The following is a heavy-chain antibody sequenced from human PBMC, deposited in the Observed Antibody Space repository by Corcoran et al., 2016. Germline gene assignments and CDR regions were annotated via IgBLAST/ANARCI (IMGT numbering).Heavy chain of an antibody. CDR3: ARVGYSSGWYPGVIDY. D-gene: IGHD6-19*01. Sequence: QLQLQESGPGLVKPSETLSLTCTVSGGSISSSSYYWGWIRQPPGKGLEWIGSIYYSGSTYYNPSLKSRVTISVDTAKNQFSLKLSSVTAADTAGYYCARVGYSSGWYPGVIDYWGQGTLVTVSS. V-gene: IGHV4-39*07. CDR2: IYYSGST. CDR1: GGSISSSSYY. J-gene: IGHJ4*02.